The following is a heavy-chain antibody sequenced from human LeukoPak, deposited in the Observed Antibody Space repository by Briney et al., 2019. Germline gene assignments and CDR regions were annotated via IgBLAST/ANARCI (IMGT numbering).Heavy chain of an antibody. CDR1: GFTFSDYY. CDR2: ISSSGSTI. CDR3: ARVRTPSLNSGSHYWYFDL. D-gene: IGHD3-10*01. V-gene: IGHV3-11*01. J-gene: IGHJ2*01. Sequence: GGSLRLSCAVSGFTFSDYYMSWIRQAPGKGLEWVSYISSSGSTIYYADSVKGRFTISRDNAKNSLYLQMNSLRAEDTAVYYCARVRTPSLNSGSHYWYFDLWGRGTLVTVSS.